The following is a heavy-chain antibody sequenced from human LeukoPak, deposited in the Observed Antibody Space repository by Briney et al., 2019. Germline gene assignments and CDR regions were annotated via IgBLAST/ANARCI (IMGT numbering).Heavy chain of an antibody. V-gene: IGHV5-10-1*01. CDR3: ARHGAASGYDIMSFDP. D-gene: IGHD5-12*01. Sequence: GESLKISCKGSGYSFTSYWISWVRQMPGKGLEWMGRIDPSDSYTNYSPSFQGHVTISADKSISTAYLQWSSLKAADTAMYYCARHGAASGYDIMSFDPWGQGTLVTVSS. J-gene: IGHJ5*02. CDR2: IDPSDSYT. CDR1: GYSFTSYW.